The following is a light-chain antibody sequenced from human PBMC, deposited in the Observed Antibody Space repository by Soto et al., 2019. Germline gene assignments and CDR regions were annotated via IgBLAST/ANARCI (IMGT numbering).Light chain of an antibody. Sequence: IQRTQAPSSMSASVGYRVTITCGASQSISRNLNWYQQKPGKAPKLLIYAASTLQSGVPSRFSGSGSGTDFTLTISSLKNEDFPIYYCQQRYNTTITFCQGTRLEIK. J-gene: IGKJ5*01. V-gene: IGKV1-39*01. CDR3: QQRYNTTIT. CDR2: AAS. CDR1: QSISRN.